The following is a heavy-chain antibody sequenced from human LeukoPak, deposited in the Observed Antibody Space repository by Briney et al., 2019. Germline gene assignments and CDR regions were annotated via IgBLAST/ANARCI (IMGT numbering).Heavy chain of an antibody. J-gene: IGHJ6*03. CDR1: GFTFYSYA. V-gene: IGHV3-23*01. Sequence: GGSLRLSCVASGFTFYSYAMGWVRQSPGRGLECVSAISNYGHKTSYTDSVRGRFTISRDNSKNTVYLQMSSLRAEDTGIYYCVKNAASDFYYYMGVWGRGTTLIVS. CDR2: ISNYGHKT. D-gene: IGHD6-25*01. CDR3: VKNAASDFYYYMGV.